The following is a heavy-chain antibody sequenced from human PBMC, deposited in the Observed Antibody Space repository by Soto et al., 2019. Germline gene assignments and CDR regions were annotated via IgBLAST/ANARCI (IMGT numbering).Heavy chain of an antibody. D-gene: IGHD5-18*01. J-gene: IGHJ4*02. Sequence: SETLSLTCTVSGGSISSGGYYWSWIRQHPGKGLEWIGYIYYSGSTNYNPSLKSRVTISVDTSKNQFSLKLSSVTAADPAVYYCASRDGYGGYFDYWGQGTLVTVSS. CDR3: ASRDGYGGYFDY. CDR1: GGSISSGGYY. V-gene: IGHV4-61*08. CDR2: IYYSGST.